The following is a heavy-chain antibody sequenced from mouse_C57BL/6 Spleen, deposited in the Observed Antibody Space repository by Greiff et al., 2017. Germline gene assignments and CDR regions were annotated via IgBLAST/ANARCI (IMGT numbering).Heavy chain of an antibody. V-gene: IGHV1-26*01. D-gene: IGHD3-2*02. CDR2: INPNNGGT. CDR1: GYTFTDYY. J-gene: IGHJ3*01. Sequence: EVQLQQSGPELVKPGASVKISCKASGYTFTDYYMNWVKQSHGKSLEWIGDINPNNGGTSYNQKFKGKATLTVDKSSSTAYMELRSLTSEDSAVYYCAREEQLRLLFAYWGQGTLVTVSA. CDR3: AREEQLRLLFAY.